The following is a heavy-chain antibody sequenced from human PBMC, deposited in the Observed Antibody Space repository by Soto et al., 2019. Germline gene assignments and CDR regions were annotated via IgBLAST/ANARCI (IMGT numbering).Heavy chain of an antibody. CDR1: GYTFTGYY. CDR2: INPNSGGT. D-gene: IGHD3-22*01. V-gene: IGHV1-2*04. Sequence: ASVKVSCKASGYTFTGYYMHWVRQAPGQGLEWMGWINPNSGGTNYAQKFQGWVTMTRDTSISTAYMELSRLRSDDTAVYYCARDRWAYDSSGNYYYGMDVWGQGTTVTV. J-gene: IGHJ6*02. CDR3: ARDRWAYDSSGNYYYGMDV.